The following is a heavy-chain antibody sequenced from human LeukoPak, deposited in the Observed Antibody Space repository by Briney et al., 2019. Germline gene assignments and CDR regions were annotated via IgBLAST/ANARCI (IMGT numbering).Heavy chain of an antibody. D-gene: IGHD6-19*01. CDR2: IKTDGRST. CDR1: GFTFSDYW. J-gene: IGHJ4*02. V-gene: IGHV3-74*01. Sequence: GGSLRLSCAASGFTFSDYWMHWVRQAPGKGLVWVSRIKTDGRSTNYADSVKGRFTISRDNAKNTLYLQMNSLRAEDTAVYYCASGRIVGWTDYWGQGTLFAVSS. CDR3: ASGRIVGWTDY.